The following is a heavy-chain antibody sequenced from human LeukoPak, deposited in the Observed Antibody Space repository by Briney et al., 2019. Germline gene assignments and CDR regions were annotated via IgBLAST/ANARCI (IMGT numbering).Heavy chain of an antibody. V-gene: IGHV1-18*01. J-gene: IGHJ6*03. CDR1: GYTFTTYG. D-gene: IGHD1-26*01. CDR3: ASSGSRSYYYYYMDV. CDR2: ISPYNSNT. Sequence: RASVKVSCKSSGYTFTTYGISWMRQAPGQSLEWMGWISPYNSNTKYAQKLQGRVTMTTDTSTNTAYMEVRSLRSDDTAVYYCASSGSRSYYYYYMDVWGKGTTVTVSS.